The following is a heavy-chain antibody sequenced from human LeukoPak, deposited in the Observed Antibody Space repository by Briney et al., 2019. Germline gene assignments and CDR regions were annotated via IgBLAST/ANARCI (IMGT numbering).Heavy chain of an antibody. J-gene: IGHJ3*02. D-gene: IGHD3-22*01. CDR1: GYSISSGYY. CDR3: AREMIVVVITTYAFDI. Sequence: SETLSLTCTVSGYSISSGYYWGWIRQPPGKGLEWIGSIYHSGSTYYNPSLKSRVTISVDTSKNQFSLKLSSVTAADTAVYYCAREMIVVVITTYAFDIWGQGTMVTVSS. V-gene: IGHV4-38-2*02. CDR2: IYHSGST.